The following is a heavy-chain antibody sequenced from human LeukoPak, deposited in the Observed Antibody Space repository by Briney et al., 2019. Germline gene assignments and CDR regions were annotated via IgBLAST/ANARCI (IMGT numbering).Heavy chain of an antibody. CDR1: GFTFDDYA. D-gene: IGHD5-24*01. J-gene: IGHJ4*02. V-gene: IGHV3-9*03. CDR2: ISWNSGSI. Sequence: SLRLSCAASGFTFDDYAMHWVRQAPGKGLEWVSGISWNSGSIGYADSVKGRFTISRDNAKNSLYLQMNSLGAEDMALYYCAKAAFRDGYNSDYFDYWGQGTLVTVSS. CDR3: AKAAFRDGYNSDYFDY.